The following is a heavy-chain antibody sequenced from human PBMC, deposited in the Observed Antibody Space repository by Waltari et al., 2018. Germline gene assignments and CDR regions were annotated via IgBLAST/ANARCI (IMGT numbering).Heavy chain of an antibody. CDR3: AGIDPDY. Sequence: EVQLVESGGGLVKPGGSLRLSCAASGFTFSSYSMNWVRQVPGKGLEGVSSISSSSSYINYADSVKGRFTISRDNAKNSLYLQMNSLRAEDTAVYYCAGIDPDYWGQGTLVTVSS. D-gene: IGHD1-26*01. CDR2: ISSSSSYI. J-gene: IGHJ4*02. V-gene: IGHV3-21*01. CDR1: GFTFSSYS.